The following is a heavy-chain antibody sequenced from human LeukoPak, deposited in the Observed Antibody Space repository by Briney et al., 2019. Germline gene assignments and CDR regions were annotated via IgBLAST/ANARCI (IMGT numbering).Heavy chain of an antibody. CDR1: GGSISSYY. D-gene: IGHD5-18*01. J-gene: IGHJ4*02. V-gene: IGHV4-59*12. CDR2: IYYSGST. Sequence: PSETLSLTCTVSGGSISSYYWSWIRQPPGKGLEWIGYIYYSGSTNYNPSLKSRVTISVDTSKNQFSLKLSSVTAADTAVYYCARGLRFYRGYSYGSGFDYWGQGTLVTVSS. CDR3: ARGLRFYRGYSYGSGFDY.